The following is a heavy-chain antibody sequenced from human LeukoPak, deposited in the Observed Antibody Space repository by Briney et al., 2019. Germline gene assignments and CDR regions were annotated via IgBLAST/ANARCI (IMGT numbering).Heavy chain of an antibody. Sequence: ASVKVSCKASGYTFATYAMHWVRQAPGQRLEWMGWIIAGNGNTEYSQKFQGRITITRDTSATTAYMELRSLTSEDTAVYYCARRYYDTLTGYRAWFDPWGQGTLVTVSS. CDR2: IIAGNGNT. CDR3: ARRYYDTLTGYRAWFDP. CDR1: GYTFATYA. V-gene: IGHV1-3*01. J-gene: IGHJ5*02. D-gene: IGHD3-9*01.